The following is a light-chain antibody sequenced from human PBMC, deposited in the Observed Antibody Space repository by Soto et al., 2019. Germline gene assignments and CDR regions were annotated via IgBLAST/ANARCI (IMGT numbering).Light chain of an antibody. J-gene: IGLJ3*02. CDR2: LEGRGSY. CDR3: ETWDSHTWV. CDR1: SGHSSYI. Sequence: QSVLTQSSSASASLGSSVKLTCTLSSGHSSYIIAWHQRQPGKAPRYLMNLEGRGSYNKGSGVPDRFSGSSSGADRYLTISNLQFEDEADYYCETWDSHTWVFGGGTKLTVL. V-gene: IGLV4-60*02.